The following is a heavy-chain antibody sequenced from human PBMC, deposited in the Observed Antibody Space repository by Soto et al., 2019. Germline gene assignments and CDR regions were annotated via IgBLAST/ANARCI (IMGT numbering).Heavy chain of an antibody. J-gene: IGHJ6*02. V-gene: IGHV3-30-3*01. CDR3: ARDNKYDFHYYGMDV. Sequence: LNLACSAPECNFSSYAMHWIRQAPGKGLEWVAVISYDGSNKYYADSVKGRFTISRDNSKNTLYLQMNSLRAEDTAVYYCARDNKYDFHYYGMDVWGQGTTATASS. CDR2: ISYDGSNK. CDR1: ECNFSSYA. D-gene: IGHD3-3*01.